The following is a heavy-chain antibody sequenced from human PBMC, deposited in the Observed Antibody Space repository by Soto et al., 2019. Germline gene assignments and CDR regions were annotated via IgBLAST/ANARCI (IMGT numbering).Heavy chain of an antibody. J-gene: IGHJ3*02. V-gene: IGHV4-4*02. CDR2: IYHSGAT. CDR1: GDSITSTAL. D-gene: IGHD3-22*01. Sequence: SETLSLTCVVSGDSITSTALWSWVRQPPGKGLEWIGEIYHSGATNSNPSLKSRVTMSVDKSKKQFSLRLSSVTAADTALYYCARASKDASGYYYGAFDIWGQGTMVTVSS. CDR3: ARASKDASGYYYGAFDI.